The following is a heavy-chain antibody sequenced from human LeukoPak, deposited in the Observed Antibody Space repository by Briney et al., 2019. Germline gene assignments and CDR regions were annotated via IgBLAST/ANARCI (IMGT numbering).Heavy chain of an antibody. D-gene: IGHD6-13*01. Sequence: PGGSLRLSCEASGFTFITYSMTWVRQAPGKGLEWVSIISSGSSAIFSADALKGRFTISRDDAKNLLYLDMNSLRAEDTAVYYCARDGDLSSSWEYFDYWGQGTLVTVSS. J-gene: IGHJ4*02. CDR1: GFTFITYS. CDR2: ISSGSSAI. CDR3: ARDGDLSSSWEYFDY. V-gene: IGHV3-21*01.